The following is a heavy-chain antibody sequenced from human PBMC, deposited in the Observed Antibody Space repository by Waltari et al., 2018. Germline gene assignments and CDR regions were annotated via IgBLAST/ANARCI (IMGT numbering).Heavy chain of an antibody. CDR2: MNEDGSDI. J-gene: IGHJ4*02. V-gene: IGHV3-7*01. CDR3: ARDMGIYTNYVTY. D-gene: IGHD3-16*01. Sequence: LVESGGGLVQPGGSLTLSCAASGFIFSRHWMSWVRQAPGKGPEWVANMNEDGSDIYYVDSVKGRFSISRDNAKNSLYLQMNSLRADDTAIYYCARDMGIYTNYVTYWGQGTLVTVSS. CDR1: GFIFSRHW.